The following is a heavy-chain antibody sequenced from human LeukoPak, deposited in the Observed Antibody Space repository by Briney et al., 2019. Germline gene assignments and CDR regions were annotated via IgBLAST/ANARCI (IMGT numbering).Heavy chain of an antibody. J-gene: IGHJ5*02. CDR3: ASLDPGDWFDP. CDR2: IYSGGST. V-gene: IGHV3-53*01. Sequence: GGSLRLSCAASGFTVSSNYMSWVRRAPGKGLEWVSVIYSGGSTYYADSVKGRFTISRDNSKNTLYLQMNSLRAEDTAVYYCASLDPGDWFDPWGQGTLVTVSS. D-gene: IGHD3-10*01. CDR1: GFTVSSNY.